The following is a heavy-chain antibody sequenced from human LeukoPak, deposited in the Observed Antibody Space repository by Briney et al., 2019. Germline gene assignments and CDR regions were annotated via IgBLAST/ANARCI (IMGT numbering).Heavy chain of an antibody. V-gene: IGHV3-21*01. CDR1: GFTFSSYS. Sequence: GGSLRLSCSASGFTFSSYSIDWVRQAPGKGLEWVSFISSGGGSISYADAVKGRFTISRDNAKNSLYLRMSSLRAEDTAVYFCGRAFSCATCGTGAGVYAGYIWGQGEMVNVS. CDR3: GRAFSCATCGTGAGVYAGYI. D-gene: IGHD2-8*01. CDR2: ISSGGGSI. J-gene: IGHJ3*02.